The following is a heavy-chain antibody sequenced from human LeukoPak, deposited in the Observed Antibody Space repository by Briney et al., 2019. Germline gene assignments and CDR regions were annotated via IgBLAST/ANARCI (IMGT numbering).Heavy chain of an antibody. CDR2: IYYSGST. CDR3: ARSYDSSGRNFDY. D-gene: IGHD3-22*01. Sequence: ASETLSLTCTVSGGSISSGGYYWSWVRQHPGKGLEWIGYIYYSGSTYYNPSLKSRVTISVDTSKNQFSLKLSSVTAADTAVYYCARSYDSSGRNFDYWGQGTLVTVSS. CDR1: GGSISSGGYY. J-gene: IGHJ4*02. V-gene: IGHV4-31*03.